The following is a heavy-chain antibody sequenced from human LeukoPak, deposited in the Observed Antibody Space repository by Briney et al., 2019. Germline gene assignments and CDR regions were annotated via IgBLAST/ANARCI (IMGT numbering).Heavy chain of an antibody. J-gene: IGHJ3*02. CDR1: GVSISSGGYY. D-gene: IGHD4-23*01. Sequence: ASQTLSLTCTVSGVSISSGGYYWSWIRQHPGKGLEWIGYIYYSGSTYYNPSLRSRVTISVDMSKNQFSLKLNSVTAADTAVYYCARFYGGNSGMLPRATFDIWGQGTMVTVSS. V-gene: IGHV4-31*03. CDR2: IYYSGST. CDR3: ARFYGGNSGMLPRATFDI.